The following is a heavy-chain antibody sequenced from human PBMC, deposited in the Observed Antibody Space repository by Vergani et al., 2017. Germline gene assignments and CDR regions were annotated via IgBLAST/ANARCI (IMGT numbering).Heavy chain of an antibody. D-gene: IGHD3-10*01. CDR1: GGSISSGSYY. CDR3: ARDRAPRGYYYGMDV. Sequence: QVQLQESGPGLLKPSQTLSLTCTVSGGSISSGSYYWSWIRQPAGKGLEWIGRIYTSGSTNYNPSLKSRVTISVDTSKNQFSLKLSSVTAADTAVYYCARDRAPRGYYYGMDVWGQXP. J-gene: IGHJ6*02. CDR2: IYTSGST. V-gene: IGHV4-61*02.